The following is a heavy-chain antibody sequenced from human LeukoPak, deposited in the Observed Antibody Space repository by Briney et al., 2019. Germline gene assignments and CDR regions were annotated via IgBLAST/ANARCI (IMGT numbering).Heavy chain of an antibody. V-gene: IGHV4-59*01. D-gene: IGHD1-7*01. CDR1: GGSISSYY. CDR2: IYSSGNT. Sequence: PSETLSLTCSVSGGSISSYYWSWIRQSPGKGLEWIGYIYSSGNTNHNPSLKSRVTMSIDTSKNQFSLNLSSVTAADTAVYYCARTGRSGTTNAYWGQGTLVTVSS. J-gene: IGHJ4*02. CDR3: ARTGRSGTTNAY.